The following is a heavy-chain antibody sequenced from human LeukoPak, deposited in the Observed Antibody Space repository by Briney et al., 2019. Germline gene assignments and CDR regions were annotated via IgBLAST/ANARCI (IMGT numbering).Heavy chain of an antibody. CDR1: GFTFSSYG. J-gene: IGHJ4*02. V-gene: IGHV3-33*06. Sequence: GRSLRLSCAASGFTFSSYGMHWVRQAPGKRLEWVAVIWYDGSNKYYADSVKGRFTISRDNSKNTLYLQMNSLRAEDTAVYYCAKDYYDSSGRGFDYWGQGTLVTVSS. D-gene: IGHD3-22*01. CDR3: AKDYYDSSGRGFDY. CDR2: IWYDGSNK.